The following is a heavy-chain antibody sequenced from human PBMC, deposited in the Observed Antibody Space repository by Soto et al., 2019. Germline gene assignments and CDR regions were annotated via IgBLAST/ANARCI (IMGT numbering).Heavy chain of an antibody. CDR1: GGSLSSGSFC. D-gene: IGHD6-19*01. V-gene: IGHV4-39*02. CDR3: VRREAVAGSQFDF. CDR2: IYFTGTS. Sequence: QLQLQESGPGLVKPSETLSLTCTVSGGSLSSGSFCWGWIRQPPGKGLEWIVPIYFTGTSSYSPSLKSRVTMFVDTSKNNFSLRLTSVTAADTAVYYCVRREAVAGSQFDFWGQGTLVTVSS. J-gene: IGHJ4*02.